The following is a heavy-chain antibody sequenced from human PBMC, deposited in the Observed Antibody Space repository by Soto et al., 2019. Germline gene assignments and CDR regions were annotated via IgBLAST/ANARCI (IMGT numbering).Heavy chain of an antibody. V-gene: IGHV1-46*01. J-gene: IGHJ4*02. CDR3: FREASATFMNWGVDV. D-gene: IGHD3-16*01. CDR1: GYTFTTHY. CDR2: VTPINGAT. Sequence: QVQLVQSGAEVKMPGASVKVSCKAYGYTFTTHYLHWVRLAQGQGLEWLGIVTPINGATHYASGFPARVALTRDTSTTTDYLELSSLRSEDTAIYYWFREASATFMNWGVDVWGQGTLVAVSS.